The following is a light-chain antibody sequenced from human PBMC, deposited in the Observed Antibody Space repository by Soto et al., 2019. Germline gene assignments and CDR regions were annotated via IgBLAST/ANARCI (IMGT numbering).Light chain of an antibody. Sequence: QSVLTQPPSASGTPGQRVTISCSGSTSNIGSHSVNWFQHLPGTAPKLLINTNNQRPSGVPDRFSGYKPGTSASLVISGLQSEDEADYYCATWDDSLKGVFGTGTKVTVL. CDR2: TNN. CDR1: TSNIGSHS. CDR3: ATWDDSLKGV. V-gene: IGLV1-44*01. J-gene: IGLJ1*01.